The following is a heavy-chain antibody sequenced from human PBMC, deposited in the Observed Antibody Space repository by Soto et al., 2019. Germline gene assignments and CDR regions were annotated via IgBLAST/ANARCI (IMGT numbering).Heavy chain of an antibody. D-gene: IGHD4-17*01. CDR1: GGTFSSYA. CDR2: IIPIFGTA. Sequence: SVKVSCKASGGTFSSYAISWVRQAPGQGLEWMGGIIPIFGTANYAQKFQGRVTITADESTSTAYMELSSLRSEDTAVYYCATATGRMTTVITNLYYYYYGMDVWGQGATVTVSS. J-gene: IGHJ6*02. CDR3: ATATGRMTTVITNLYYYYYGMDV. V-gene: IGHV1-69*13.